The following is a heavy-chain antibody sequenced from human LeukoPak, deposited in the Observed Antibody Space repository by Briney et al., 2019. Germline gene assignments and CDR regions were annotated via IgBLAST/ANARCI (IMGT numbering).Heavy chain of an antibody. D-gene: IGHD4-17*01. J-gene: IGHJ4*02. Sequence: PGRSLRLSCAAAGFTFSSYAMHWVRQAPGKGLEWVAVILYDGTNQYYADSVKGRFTISRDNSGNTLYLQMNSLKVEDTAVYYCARDFRDYRDYVAYFDSWGQGTLVTVSS. CDR2: ILYDGTNQ. V-gene: IGHV3-30-3*01. CDR3: ARDFRDYRDYVAYFDS. CDR1: GFTFSSYA.